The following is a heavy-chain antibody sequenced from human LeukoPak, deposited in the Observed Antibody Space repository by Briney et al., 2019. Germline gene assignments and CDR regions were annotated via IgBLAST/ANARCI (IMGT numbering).Heavy chain of an antibody. J-gene: IGHJ4*02. Sequence: SETLSLTCTVSGGSISSSYYYWGWIRQPPGKGLEWIGSIYSSWNTYYNPSLNSRVTISVDTSKSQFSLKLSSVTAADTAVYYCARDLGAYGSGSYDWGQGTLVTVSS. CDR3: ARDLGAYGSGSYD. D-gene: IGHD3-10*01. V-gene: IGHV4-39*07. CDR1: GGSISSSYYY. CDR2: IYSSWNT.